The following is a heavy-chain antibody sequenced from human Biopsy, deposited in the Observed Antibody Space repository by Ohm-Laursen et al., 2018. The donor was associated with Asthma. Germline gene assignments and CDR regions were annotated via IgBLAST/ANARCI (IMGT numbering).Heavy chain of an antibody. Sequence: SLRLSCAASGFTFGDYWMSWVRQVPGKGLEWVALISSDVREWYADSVKGRFTISRDNSKNTLDLQMNSLRGDDTAVYYCVRWRSGYPDHYSDFWGLGTLVTVSS. V-gene: IGHV3-30*03. J-gene: IGHJ4*02. CDR2: ISSDVRE. D-gene: IGHD2-21*01. CDR3: VRWRSGYPDHYSDF. CDR1: GFTFGDYW.